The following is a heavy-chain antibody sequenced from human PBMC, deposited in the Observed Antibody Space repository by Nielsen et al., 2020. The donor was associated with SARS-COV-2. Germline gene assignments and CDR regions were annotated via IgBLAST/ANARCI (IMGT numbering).Heavy chain of an antibody. CDR3: ASRGYYYDSSGYLP. CDR2: IYYSGST. D-gene: IGHD3-22*01. Sequence: SETLSLTCTVSGGSVSSGSYYWGWIRQPPGKGLEWIGSIYYSGSTYYNPSLKSRVTISVDTSKNQFSLKLSSVTAADTAVYYCASRGYYYDSSGYLPWGQGTLVTVSS. CDR1: GGSVSSGSYY. V-gene: IGHV4-39*01. J-gene: IGHJ5*02.